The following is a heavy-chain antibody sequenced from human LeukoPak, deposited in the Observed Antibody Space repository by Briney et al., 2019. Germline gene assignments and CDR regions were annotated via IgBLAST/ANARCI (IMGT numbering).Heavy chain of an antibody. D-gene: IGHD2-2*01. Sequence: SVTVSCKASGFTFTSSAVQWVRQARGQRLEWIGWIVVGSGNTNYAQKFQERVTITRDMSTSTAYMELSSLRSEDTAVYYCAATQSCSRTSCARGPDCWGQGTLVPVFS. V-gene: IGHV1-58*01. CDR3: AATQSCSRTSCARGPDC. J-gene: IGHJ4*02. CDR2: IVVGSGNT. CDR1: GFTFTSSA.